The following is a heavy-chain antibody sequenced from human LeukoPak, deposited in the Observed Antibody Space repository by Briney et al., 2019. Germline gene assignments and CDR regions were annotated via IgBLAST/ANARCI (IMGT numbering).Heavy chain of an antibody. Sequence: GGSLRLSCAASGFTFSSYSMNWVRQAPGKGLEWVSSISSSSSYIYYADSVKGRFTISRDNAKNSLYLQMNSLRAEDTAVYYCARDQTGYSSGYFDYWGQGPLVTVSS. CDR1: GFTFSSYS. J-gene: IGHJ4*02. V-gene: IGHV3-21*01. CDR2: ISSSSSYI. CDR3: ARDQTGYSSGYFDY. D-gene: IGHD6-19*01.